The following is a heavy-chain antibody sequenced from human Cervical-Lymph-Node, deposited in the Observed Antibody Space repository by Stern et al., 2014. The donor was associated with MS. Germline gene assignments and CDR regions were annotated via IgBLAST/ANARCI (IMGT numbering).Heavy chain of an antibody. J-gene: IGHJ4*02. Sequence: QVQLVQSGAEVKKPGSSVKVSCQASGGSFINNVISWVRQAPGQGLEGMGGTIPIFGTALYAQKFRGRVTITADESTRTAYMELSSLRSDDTAVYFCARAASTTSSYNFWGPGTLVTVSS. D-gene: IGHD3-10*01. CDR2: TIPIFGTA. CDR1: GGSFINNV. V-gene: IGHV1-69*01. CDR3: ARAASTTSSYNF.